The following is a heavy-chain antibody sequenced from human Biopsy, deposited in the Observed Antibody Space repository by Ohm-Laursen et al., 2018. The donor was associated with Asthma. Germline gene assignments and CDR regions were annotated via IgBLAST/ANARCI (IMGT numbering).Heavy chain of an antibody. Sequence: LSPTCSVSGGYIGSPGWSLCWVRQSPRKGLQWLGDGPFSGSTHYNPSLDRRIRMSVDTSKSQVSLSLTSVSAADTAVYFCARVRRYGDIFFGMDVWGQGTTVTVSS. CDR3: ARVRRYGDIFFGMDV. J-gene: IGHJ6*01. CDR2: GPFSGST. V-gene: IGHV4-30-4*01. D-gene: IGHD4-17*01. CDR1: GGYIGSPGWS.